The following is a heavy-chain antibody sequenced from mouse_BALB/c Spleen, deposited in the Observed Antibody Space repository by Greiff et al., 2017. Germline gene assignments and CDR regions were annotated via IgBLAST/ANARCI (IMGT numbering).Heavy chain of an antibody. CDR1: GYTFTSYW. J-gene: IGHJ2*01. Sequence: QVQLQQSGAELAKPGASVKMSCKASGYTFTSYWMHWVKQRPGQGLEWIGYINPSTGYTEYNQKFKDKATLTADKSSSTAYMQLSSLTSEDSAVYYCARRELDYGNSFDYWGQGTTLTVSS. V-gene: IGHV1-7*01. D-gene: IGHD2-1*01. CDR2: INPSTGYT. CDR3: ARRELDYGNSFDY.